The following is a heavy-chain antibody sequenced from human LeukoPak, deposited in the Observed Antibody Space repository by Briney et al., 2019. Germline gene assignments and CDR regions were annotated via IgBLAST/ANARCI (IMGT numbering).Heavy chain of an antibody. CDR1: GDSITSNDFY. Sequence: SETLSLTCTVSGDSITSNDFYWGWIRQAPGKGLEWIGSIHYSGTTYYNPSLKSRVTISVDTSKRHFSLKLSSVTAADTAVYYCARLQITMYYYYMDVWGKGTTVTVSS. CDR2: IHYSGTT. J-gene: IGHJ6*03. D-gene: IGHD3-10*01. CDR3: ARLQITMYYYYMDV. V-gene: IGHV4-39*07.